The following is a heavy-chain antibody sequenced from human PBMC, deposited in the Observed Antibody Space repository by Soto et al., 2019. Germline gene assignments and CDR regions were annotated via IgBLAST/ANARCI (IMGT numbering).Heavy chain of an antibody. CDR3: ARDAGDSYYFDY. CDR1: GFTFTSSA. J-gene: IGHJ4*02. CDR2: IVVGSGNT. D-gene: IGHD7-27*01. Sequence: GASVKVSCKASGFTFTSSAVQWVRQARGQRLEWIGWIVVGSGNTNYAQKFQERVTITRDTSISTAYMELSRLRSDDTAVYYCARDAGDSYYFDYWGQGTLVTVSS. V-gene: IGHV1-58*01.